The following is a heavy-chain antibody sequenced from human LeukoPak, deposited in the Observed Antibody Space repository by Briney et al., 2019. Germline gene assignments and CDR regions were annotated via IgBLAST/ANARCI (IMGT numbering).Heavy chain of an antibody. CDR1: GFTFSNHG. V-gene: IGHV3-23*01. J-gene: IGHJ4*02. D-gene: IGHD3-10*01. CDR3: AKDDAWLQFGE. Sequence: GGTLRLSCAASGFTFSNHGMNWVRQASGKGLEWVSGISPRGDITYYADSVKGRFTISRDNSKNILYLELISLTAEDTAVYYCAKDDAWLQFGEWSQGTLVTVSS. CDR2: ISPRGDIT.